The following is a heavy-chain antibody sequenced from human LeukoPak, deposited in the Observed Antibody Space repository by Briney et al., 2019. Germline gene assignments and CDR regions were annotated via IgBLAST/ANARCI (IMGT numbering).Heavy chain of an antibody. D-gene: IGHD6-19*01. Sequence: GRSLRLSCADSGFTFSSSAMHWVRQAPGKGLEWVAVISYDGSKRYYADSVRGRFTISRDNAKKSLYLQMNSLRAEDMAIYYCTRDNSGWFGHYFESWGQGTLVTVSS. CDR3: TRDNSGWFGHYFES. V-gene: IGHV3-30-3*01. CDR2: ISYDGSKR. J-gene: IGHJ4*02. CDR1: GFTFSSSA.